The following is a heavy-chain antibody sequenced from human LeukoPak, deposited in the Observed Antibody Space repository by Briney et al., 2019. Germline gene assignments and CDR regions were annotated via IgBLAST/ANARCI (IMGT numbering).Heavy chain of an antibody. V-gene: IGHV3-30*02. CDR1: GFTFSSYG. CDR2: IRYDGSNK. Sequence: GGSPRLSCAASGFTFSSYGMHWVRQAPGKGLEWVAFIRYDGSNKYYADSVKGRFTISRDNSKNTLYLQMNSLRAEDTAVYYCAPTPSTSGGYWGQGTLVTVSS. J-gene: IGHJ4*02. D-gene: IGHD2-2*01. CDR3: APTPSTSGGY.